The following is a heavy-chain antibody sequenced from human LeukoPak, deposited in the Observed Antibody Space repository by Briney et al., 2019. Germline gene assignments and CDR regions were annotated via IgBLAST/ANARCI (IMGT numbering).Heavy chain of an antibody. J-gene: IGHJ4*02. CDR3: AREAYDSGSYPH. Sequence: ASVKVSCKASGYTFTGYYMHWARQAPGQGLEWMGWISPNSGGTNYAQKFQGRVTTTRDTSINTAYMELSRLRSDDTAVYYCAREAYDSGSYPHWGQGTLVTVSS. D-gene: IGHD3-10*01. CDR2: ISPNSGGT. CDR1: GYTFTGYY. V-gene: IGHV1-2*02.